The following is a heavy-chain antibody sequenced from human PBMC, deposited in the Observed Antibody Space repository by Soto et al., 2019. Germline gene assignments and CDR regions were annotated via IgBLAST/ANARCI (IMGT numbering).Heavy chain of an antibody. Sequence: GGSLRLSCAASGFTFSSYWMHWVRQAPGKGLVWVSRINSDGSSTSYADSVKGRFTISRDNAKNTLYQQMNSLRAEDTAVYYCERARLPNCTNGVCINWFDPGGQGTLVTVSS. J-gene: IGHJ5*02. CDR3: ERARLPNCTNGVCINWFDP. CDR1: GFTFSSYW. CDR2: INSDGSST. D-gene: IGHD2-8*01. V-gene: IGHV3-74*01.